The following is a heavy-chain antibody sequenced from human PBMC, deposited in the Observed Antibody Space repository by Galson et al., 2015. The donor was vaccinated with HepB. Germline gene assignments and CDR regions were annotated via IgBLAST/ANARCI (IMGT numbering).Heavy chain of an antibody. Sequence: TLSLTCTVSGGSISSGGYYWTWIRQYPGKGLEWIGYIYYSGSAHYNPSLKSRLIISVDTSKNQFSLKLSSVTAADTAVYYCARAGGSGSYFSYGMDVWGQGTTVAVSS. J-gene: IGHJ6*02. CDR1: GGSISSGGYY. CDR2: IYYSGSA. D-gene: IGHD1-26*01. V-gene: IGHV4-31*03. CDR3: ARAGGSGSYFSYGMDV.